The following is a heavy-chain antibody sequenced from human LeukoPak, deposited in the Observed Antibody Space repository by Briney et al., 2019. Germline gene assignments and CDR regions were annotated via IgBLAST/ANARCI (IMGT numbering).Heavy chain of an antibody. D-gene: IGHD6-19*01. CDR2: IWSDGSNQ. V-gene: IGHV3-33*01. Sequence: GGSLRLSCTASGFTFSRYGMHWVRQAPGNGLEWVAVIWSDGSNQKYADSVKGRFTISRDNSKNTLYLQMNSLRAEDTAVYYCAREEQWLVLDYWGQGTLVTVSS. J-gene: IGHJ4*02. CDR3: AREEQWLVLDY. CDR1: GFTFSRYG.